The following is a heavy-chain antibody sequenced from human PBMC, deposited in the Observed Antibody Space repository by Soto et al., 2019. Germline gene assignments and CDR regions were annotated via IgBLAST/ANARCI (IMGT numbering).Heavy chain of an antibody. CDR2: IWYDGSNK. CDR3: ARDPRYSSSSSSYFDY. J-gene: IGHJ4*02. Sequence: QVQLVESGGGVVQPGRSLKLSCAASGFTFSSYGMHWVRQAPGKGLEWVAVIWYDGSNKYYADSVKGRFTISRDNSKNTLYLQMNSLRAEDTAVYYCARDPRYSSSSSSYFDYWGQGTLVTVSS. V-gene: IGHV3-33*01. D-gene: IGHD6-6*01. CDR1: GFTFSSYG.